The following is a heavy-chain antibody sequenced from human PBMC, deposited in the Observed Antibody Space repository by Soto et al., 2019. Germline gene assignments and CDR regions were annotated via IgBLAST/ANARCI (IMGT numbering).Heavy chain of an antibody. CDR2: INPNSGGT. Sequence: ASVKVSCKASGYTFTGYYMHWVRQAPGQGLEWMGWINPNSGGTNYAQKFQGRVTMTRDTSISTAYMELSRLRSDDTAVYYCARVSYCYGGSTSYYKGTPLNYYYGMDVWGQGTTVTVSS. CDR1: GYTFTGYY. J-gene: IGHJ6*02. CDR3: ARVSYCYGGSTSYYKGTPLNYYYGMDV. D-gene: IGHD2-2*02. V-gene: IGHV1-2*02.